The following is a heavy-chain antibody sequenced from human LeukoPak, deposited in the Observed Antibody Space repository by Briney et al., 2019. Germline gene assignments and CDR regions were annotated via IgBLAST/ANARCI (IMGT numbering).Heavy chain of an antibody. CDR3: ARIAVAGTGYFDY. CDR2: IYYSGST. D-gene: IGHD6-19*01. Sequence: PSETLSLTCTVSGGSISSYYWSWIRQPPGKGLERIGYIYYSGSTNYNPSLKSRVTISVDTSKNQFSLKLSSVTAADTAVYYCARIAVAGTGYFDYWGQGTLVTVSS. V-gene: IGHV4-59*08. CDR1: GGSISSYY. J-gene: IGHJ4*02.